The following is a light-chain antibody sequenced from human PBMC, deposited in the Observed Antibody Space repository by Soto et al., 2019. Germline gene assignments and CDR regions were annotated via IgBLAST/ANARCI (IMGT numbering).Light chain of an antibody. CDR2: DVN. J-gene: IGLJ2*01. V-gene: IGLV2-14*01. CDR1: SSDVGGYNY. Sequence: QSVLTQPASVSGSPGQAITISCTGTSSDVGGYNYVSWYQQHPGRAPKLMIYDVNTRPSGVSSRFSGSKSGNTASLTISGLQAEDEADYYCSSYTSSSILVVFGGGTKLTVL. CDR3: SSYTSSSILVV.